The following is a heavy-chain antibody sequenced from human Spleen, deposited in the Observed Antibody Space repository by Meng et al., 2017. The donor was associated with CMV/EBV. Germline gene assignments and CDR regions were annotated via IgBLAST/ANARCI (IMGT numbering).Heavy chain of an antibody. CDR1: GCSISSGDCY. CDR3: ARDLGYQPGFDY. D-gene: IGHD2-2*01. CDR2: IYYSGRT. Sequence: TVSGCSISSGDCYWSWIRQPPGKVLEWIGYIYYSGRTYYNPSLKSRVTISVDTSKNQFSLKLSSVTAADTAVYYCARDLGYQPGFDYWGQGTLVTVSS. J-gene: IGHJ4*02. V-gene: IGHV4-30-4*08.